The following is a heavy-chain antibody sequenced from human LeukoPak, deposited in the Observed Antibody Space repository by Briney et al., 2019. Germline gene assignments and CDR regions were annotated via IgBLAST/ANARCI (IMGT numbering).Heavy chain of an antibody. CDR3: ARHRGGSRPLYYYYYMDV. D-gene: IGHD2-15*01. CDR2: IYPGDSDT. V-gene: IGHV5-51*01. J-gene: IGHJ6*03. CDR1: GSSFTSYW. Sequence: GESLKISCKGSGSSFTSYWIGWVRQMPGKGLEWMGIIYPGDSDTRYSPSFQGQVTISADKSISTAYLQWSSLKASDTAMYYCARHRGGSRPLYYYYYMDVWGKGTTVTVSS.